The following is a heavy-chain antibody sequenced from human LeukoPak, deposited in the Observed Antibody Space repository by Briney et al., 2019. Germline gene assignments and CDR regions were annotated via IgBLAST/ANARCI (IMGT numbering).Heavy chain of an antibody. CDR1: GGTFSSYA. J-gene: IGHJ3*02. D-gene: IGHD3-22*01. Sequence: EASVKVSCKASGGTFSSYAISWVRQAPGQGLEWMGGIIPIFGTANYAQKFQGRVTITADESTSTAYMELSSLRSEDTAVYYCARGRYYYDSSGYPGAFDIWGQRTMVTVSS. CDR2: IIPIFGTA. V-gene: IGHV1-69*13. CDR3: ARGRYYYDSSGYPGAFDI.